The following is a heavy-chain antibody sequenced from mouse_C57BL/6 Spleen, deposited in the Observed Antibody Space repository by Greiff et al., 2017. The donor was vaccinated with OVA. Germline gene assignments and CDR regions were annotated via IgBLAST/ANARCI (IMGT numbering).Heavy chain of an antibody. D-gene: IGHD1-1*02. J-gene: IGHJ4*01. CDR3: ARDAYLYGDAMDY. V-gene: IGHV7-1*01. CDR2: SRNKANDYTT. CDR1: GFTFSDFY. Sequence: EVKLMESGGGLVQSGRSLRLSCATSGFTFSDFYMEWVRQAPGKGLEWIAASRNKANDYTTEYSASVKGRFIVSRDTSQSILYLQMNALRAEDTAIYYCARDAYLYGDAMDYWGQGTSVTVSS.